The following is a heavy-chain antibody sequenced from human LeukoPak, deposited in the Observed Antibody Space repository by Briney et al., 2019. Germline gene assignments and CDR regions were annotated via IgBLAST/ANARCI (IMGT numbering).Heavy chain of an antibody. CDR2: IIPIFGPA. J-gene: IGHJ4*02. V-gene: IGHV1-69*13. Sequence: ASVKVSCKASGGTFTNHAVSWVRQAPGQGLEWMGGIIPIFGPANYAQKFQGRVTITADESTSTAYMELSSLRSEDTAVYYCARAHRQLERLGRYYFDYWGQGTLVTVSS. CDR3: ARAHRQLERLGRYYFDY. CDR1: GGTFTNHA. D-gene: IGHD1-1*01.